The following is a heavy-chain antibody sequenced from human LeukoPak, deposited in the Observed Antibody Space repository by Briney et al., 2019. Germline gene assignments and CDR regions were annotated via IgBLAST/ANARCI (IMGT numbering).Heavy chain of an antibody. D-gene: IGHD2-15*01. CDR3: ARVVVVVVAATCFDY. CDR2: ISAYNGNT. CDR1: GYTFTSYG. J-gene: IGHJ4*02. Sequence: GASVKVSCKASGYTFTSYGISWVRQAPGQGLEWMGWISAYNGNTNYAQKLQGRVTMTTDTSTSTAYMELRSLRSDDTAVYYCARVVVVVVAATCFDYWGQGTLVTVSS. V-gene: IGHV1-18*01.